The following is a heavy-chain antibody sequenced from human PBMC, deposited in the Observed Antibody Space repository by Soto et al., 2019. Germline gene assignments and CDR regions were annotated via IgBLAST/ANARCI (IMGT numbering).Heavy chain of an antibody. CDR2: IGTGNSPI. D-gene: IGHD3-16*01. Sequence: LRLSCAASGFTFSSYSMNWVRQAPGKGLEWISYIGTGNSPIYYADSVKGRFTISRDNAETSLFLQMNSLRAEDSAVYYCARDSSWAFDYWGQGALVTVSS. CDR1: GFTFSSYS. J-gene: IGHJ4*02. V-gene: IGHV3-48*01. CDR3: ARDSSWAFDY.